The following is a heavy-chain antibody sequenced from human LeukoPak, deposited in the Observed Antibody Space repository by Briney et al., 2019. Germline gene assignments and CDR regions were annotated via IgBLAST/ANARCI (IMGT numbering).Heavy chain of an antibody. CDR1: GFTFSSYG. D-gene: IGHD6-19*01. CDR2: IRYDGSNK. J-gene: IGHJ4*02. V-gene: IGHV3-30*02. Sequence: GGSLRLSCAASGFTFSSYGMHWVRQAPGKGLEWVAFIRYDGSNKYYADSVKGRFTISRDNSKNTLYLQMNSLRAEDTAVYYCAKDLEVDSSGGEIHYWCQGTLITVSS. CDR3: AKDLEVDSSGGEIHY.